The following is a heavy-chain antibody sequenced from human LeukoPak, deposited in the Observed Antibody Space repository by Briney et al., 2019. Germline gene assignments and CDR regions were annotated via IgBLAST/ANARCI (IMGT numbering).Heavy chain of an antibody. Sequence: SETLSLTCAVYGGSFSGYYWSWIRQPPGKGLEWIGEINHSGSTNYNPSLKSRVTISVDTSKNQFSLKLSSVTAADTAVYYCARRIGDYVWGSYRPNWFDPWGQGTLVTVSS. CDR3: ARRIGDYVWGSYRPNWFDP. V-gene: IGHV4-34*01. CDR2: INHSGST. D-gene: IGHD3-16*02. CDR1: GGSFSGYY. J-gene: IGHJ5*02.